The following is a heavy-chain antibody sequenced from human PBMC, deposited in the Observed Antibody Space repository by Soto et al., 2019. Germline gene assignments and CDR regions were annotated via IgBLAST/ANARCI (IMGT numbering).Heavy chain of an antibody. CDR3: ARGTGSEFEGADFDY. Sequence: SETLSLTCTVSGGSISSGDYYWSWIRQPPGKGLERIGYIYYSGSTYYNPSLKSRVTISVDTSKNQFSLKLSSVTAADTAVYYCARGTGSEFEGADFDYWGQGTLVTVSS. CDR2: IYYSGST. D-gene: IGHD3-16*01. V-gene: IGHV4-30-4*01. J-gene: IGHJ4*02. CDR1: GGSISSGDYY.